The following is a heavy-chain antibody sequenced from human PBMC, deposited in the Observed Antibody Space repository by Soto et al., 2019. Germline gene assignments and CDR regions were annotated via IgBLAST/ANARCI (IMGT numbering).Heavy chain of an antibody. Sequence: EVQVLESGGGLVQPGGSLRLSCAGSGFTFSKYGMNWVRQAPGKGLEWVSGVRSDEDTTHNAESVKGRFTVSRDTSKNTVYLQMNSLRVEDTAVYYCAKGKGIGATPDGANSWGQGTLVTVSP. V-gene: IGHV3-23*01. J-gene: IGHJ4*02. D-gene: IGHD1-26*01. CDR3: AKGKGIGATPDGANS. CDR2: VRSDEDTT. CDR1: GFTFSKYG.